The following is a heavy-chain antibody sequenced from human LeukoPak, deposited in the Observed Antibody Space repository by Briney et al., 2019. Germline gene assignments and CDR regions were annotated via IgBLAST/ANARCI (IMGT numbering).Heavy chain of an antibody. Sequence: GGSQRLSCAASGFTFSSYWKSWVRQAPGKGLEWVANIKADGSEKYYVDSVKGRFSISRDDSKNTLYLQMNSLRAEDTAVYYCVRDKGSRWGEKYYFDYWGQGTLVTVSS. V-gene: IGHV3-7*01. J-gene: IGHJ4*02. CDR2: IKADGSEK. CDR3: VRDKGSRWGEKYYFDY. CDR1: GFTFSSYW. D-gene: IGHD3-16*01.